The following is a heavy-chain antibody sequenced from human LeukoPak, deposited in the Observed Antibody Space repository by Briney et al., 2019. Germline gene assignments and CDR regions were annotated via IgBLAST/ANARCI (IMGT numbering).Heavy chain of an antibody. CDR2: IKSKTDGGTT. J-gene: IGHJ4*02. V-gene: IGHV3-15*05. D-gene: IGHD3-16*01. Sequence: PGGSLRLSCAASGFTFSNAWMSWVRQAPGKGLEWVGRIKSKTDGGTTDYAAPVKGRFTISRDDSKNTLYLQMNSLKTEDTAMYYCTTDGLNRGGTFDYWGQGTLVTVSS. CDR3: TTDGLNRGGTFDY. CDR1: GFTFSNAW.